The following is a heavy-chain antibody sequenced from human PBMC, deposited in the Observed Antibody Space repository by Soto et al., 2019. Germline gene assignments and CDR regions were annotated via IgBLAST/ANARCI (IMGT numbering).Heavy chain of an antibody. CDR3: ARDRGLIAVDAFDI. D-gene: IGHD6-19*01. J-gene: IGHJ3*02. CDR2: ISSSSSTI. Sequence: GGSLRLSCAASGFTFSSYSMNWVRQAPGKGLEWVSYISSSSSTIYYADSVKGRFTISRDNAKNSLYLQMNSLRAEDTAVYYCARDRGLIAVDAFDIWGQGTMVTVSS. CDR1: GFTFSSYS. V-gene: IGHV3-48*04.